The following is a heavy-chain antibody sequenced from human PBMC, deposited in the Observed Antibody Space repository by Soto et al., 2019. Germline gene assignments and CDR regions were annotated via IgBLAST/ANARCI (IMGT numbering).Heavy chain of an antibody. CDR1: GYSFTSYW. CDR3: ATYDSSGYYPIDY. CDR2: IYPGDSDT. J-gene: IGHJ4*02. D-gene: IGHD3-22*01. V-gene: IGHV5-51*01. Sequence: GESLTISCKGSGYSFTSYWIGWVRQMPGKGLEWMGIIYPGDSDTRYSPSFQGQVTISADKSISTAYLQWSSLKASDTAMYYCATYDSSGYYPIDYWGQGTLVTVSA.